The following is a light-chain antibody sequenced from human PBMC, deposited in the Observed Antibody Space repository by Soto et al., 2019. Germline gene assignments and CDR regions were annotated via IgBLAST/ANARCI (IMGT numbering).Light chain of an antibody. CDR3: GSWDRSLRGWV. J-gene: IGLJ3*02. CDR1: SSNIGNNH. Sequence: QSVLTQPPSVSAAPGQTVTVSCSGSSSNIGNNHVSWYQHLPGTAPKVLMYDNNKRPSGIPDHFSGSKSATSATLDITGRQTGDEADDYCGSWDRSLRGWVFGGGTKVTVL. CDR2: DNN. V-gene: IGLV1-51*01.